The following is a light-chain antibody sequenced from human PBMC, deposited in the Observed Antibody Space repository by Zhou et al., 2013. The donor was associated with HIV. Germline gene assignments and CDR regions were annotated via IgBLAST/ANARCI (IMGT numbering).Light chain of an antibody. V-gene: IGKV2-30*02. J-gene: IGKJ2*01. CDR3: MQGTHWPPVT. Sequence: VVMTQSPLSLSVTLGQSASISCTSSQSLLHSDGNTYLNWLQQRPGQSPRRLIYKVSNRDSGVPDRFGGSGSGTDFTLIISRVEAEDVGVYYCMQGTHWPPVTLGQGTKLEIK. CDR2: KVS. CDR1: QSLLHSDGNTY.